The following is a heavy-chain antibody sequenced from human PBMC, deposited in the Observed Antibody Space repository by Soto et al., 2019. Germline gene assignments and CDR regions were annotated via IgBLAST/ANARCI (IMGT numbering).Heavy chain of an antibody. V-gene: IGHV4-59*01. CDR3: ARRSLLVYAIGY. J-gene: IGHJ4*02. CDR2: IYYSGST. CDR1: GGSISDYY. D-gene: IGHD2-8*01. Sequence: TSETLSLTCTVSGGSISDYYWSWIRQPPGKGLEWIGYIYYSGSTNYNPSLKSRVTISVDTSKNQFSLKLSSVTAADTAVYYCARRSLLVYAIGYWGQGTLVTVSS.